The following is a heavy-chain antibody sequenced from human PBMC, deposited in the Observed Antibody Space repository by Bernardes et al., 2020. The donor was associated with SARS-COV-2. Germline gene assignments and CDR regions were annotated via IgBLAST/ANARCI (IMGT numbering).Heavy chain of an antibody. CDR3: ARTSGGTSDGYFDY. CDR2: IDWDDDK. D-gene: IGHD2-15*01. J-gene: IGHJ4*02. CDR1: GFSLSTSGMC. V-gene: IGHV2-70*17. Sequence: TLVKPTQTLTLTCTFSGFSLSTSGMCVSWIRQSPGKALEWLARIDWDDDKFYSTSLKTRLTISKDTSKNQVVLTMTNMDPVDTATYYCARTSGGTSDGYFDYWGQGTLVTVSS.